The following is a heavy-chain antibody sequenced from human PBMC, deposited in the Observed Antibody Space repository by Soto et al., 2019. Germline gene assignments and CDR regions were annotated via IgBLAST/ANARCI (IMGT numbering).Heavy chain of an antibody. CDR1: GYTFTSYD. V-gene: IGHV1-8*01. Sequence: QVQLVQSGAEVKKPGASVKVSCKASGYTFTSYDINWVRQATGQGLEWMGWMNPNSGNTGYAQKFQGRVTMTRNTPISTPYMELSSLRAEDAAVYYCPRGPPLSSGLHGRRVNWFDPWGQGTLVTVSS. CDR3: PRGPPLSSGLHGRRVNWFDP. CDR2: MNPNSGNT. D-gene: IGHD1-26*01. J-gene: IGHJ5*02.